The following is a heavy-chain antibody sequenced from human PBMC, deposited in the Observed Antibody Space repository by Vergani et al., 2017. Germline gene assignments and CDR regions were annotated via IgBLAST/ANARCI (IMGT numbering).Heavy chain of an antibody. D-gene: IGHD6-13*01. V-gene: IGHV4-34*01. CDR2: INHSGST. CDR3: AREGGSRGLDY. CDR1: GGSFSGYY. Sequence: QVQLQQWGAGLLKPSETLSLTCAVYGGSFSGYYWSWIRQPPGKGLEWIGEINHSGSTNYNPSLKSRVTISVDTSKNQFSLKLSSVTAADMAVYYCAREGGSRGLDYWGQGTLVTVSS. J-gene: IGHJ4*02.